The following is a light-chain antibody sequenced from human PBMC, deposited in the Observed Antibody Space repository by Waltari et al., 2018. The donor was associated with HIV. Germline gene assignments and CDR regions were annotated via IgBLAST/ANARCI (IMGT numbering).Light chain of an antibody. CDR2: KAS. V-gene: IGKV1-5*03. J-gene: IGKJ1*01. CDR3: QQYTTFPGT. Sequence: IQMTPSPSTLSASSGDRVTINCRASQTVSSWLAWYQQKSGKAPKLLIYKASALEFGVPARFSGSGSGADFTLVISSLQPDDFATYYCQQYTTFPGTFGQGTKVEIK. CDR1: QTVSSW.